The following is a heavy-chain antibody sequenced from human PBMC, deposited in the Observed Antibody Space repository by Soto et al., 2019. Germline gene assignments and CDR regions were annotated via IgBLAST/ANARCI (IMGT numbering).Heavy chain of an antibody. V-gene: IGHV1-18*04. Sequence: QVQLVQSGVELKKPGASVRVSCKASGYTFTNYGISWVRQAPGQGLEWVGWMSPNNGNTHYAPKLQGIVTMTRDTHTNTAYLDLRSLRSDDTAVYYCARVQSSGYDYWGQGTLVTVSS. J-gene: IGHJ4*02. D-gene: IGHD5-12*01. CDR2: MSPNNGNT. CDR3: ARVQSSGYDY. CDR1: GYTFTNYG.